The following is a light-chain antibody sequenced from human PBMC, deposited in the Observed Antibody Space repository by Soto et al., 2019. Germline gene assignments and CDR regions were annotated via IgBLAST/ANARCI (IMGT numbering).Light chain of an antibody. V-gene: IGKV1-5*03. CDR1: QTISSW. CDR3: QHYNSYSEA. J-gene: IGKJ1*01. CDR2: KAS. Sequence: IQLTQSASTLSGSVGYRVTITCRASQTISSWLAWYQQKTGKAPKLLIYKASTLKSGVPSRFSGSGSGTEFTLTISSLQPDDFATYYCQHYNSYSEAFGQGTKVDI.